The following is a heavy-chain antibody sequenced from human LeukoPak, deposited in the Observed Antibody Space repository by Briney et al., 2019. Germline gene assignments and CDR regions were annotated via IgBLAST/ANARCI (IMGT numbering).Heavy chain of an antibody. CDR2: IWYDGSNK. J-gene: IGHJ4*02. Sequence: PGGSLRLSCAASGFTFSSYGMHWVRQAPGKGREWVAVIWYDGSNKYYADSVKGRFTISRDNSNNTLYLQMNSLRAEDTAVYYCARDSDGDYYFDYWGQGTLVTVSS. D-gene: IGHD4-17*01. V-gene: IGHV3-33*01. CDR3: ARDSDGDYYFDY. CDR1: GFTFSSYG.